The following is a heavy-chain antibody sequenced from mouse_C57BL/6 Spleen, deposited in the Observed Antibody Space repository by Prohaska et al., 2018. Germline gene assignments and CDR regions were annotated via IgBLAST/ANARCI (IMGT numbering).Heavy chain of an antibody. Sequence: TEYTASVKGRFTISRDNSQNILYLQMNTLRAEDSATYYCVKANWDYWGQGTTLTVSS. J-gene: IGHJ2*01. CDR2: T. CDR3: VKANWDY. D-gene: IGHD4-1*02. V-gene: IGHV7-4*01.